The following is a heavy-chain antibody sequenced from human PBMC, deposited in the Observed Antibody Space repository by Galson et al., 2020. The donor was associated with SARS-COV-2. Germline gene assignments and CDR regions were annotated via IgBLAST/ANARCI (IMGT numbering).Heavy chain of an antibody. CDR1: GYTFTSYG. CDR3: ARLKYPTLGAFDY. J-gene: IGHJ4*02. D-gene: IGHD3-16*01. V-gene: IGHV1-18*04. Sequence: ASVTVSCKPSGYTFTSYGIHWVRPAPRQGLEWLGWISAYNGDTNYAQKLQGRLTMTTDTSTSTAHMELMSLRSDDTAVYYCARLKYPTLGAFDYCGQGTLVTVSS. CDR2: ISAYNGDT.